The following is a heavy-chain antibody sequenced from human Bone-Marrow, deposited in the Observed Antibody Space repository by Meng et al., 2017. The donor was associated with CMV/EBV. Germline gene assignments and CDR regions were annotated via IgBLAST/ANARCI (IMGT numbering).Heavy chain of an antibody. J-gene: IGHJ4*02. CDR1: GFTFSSYA. D-gene: IGHD3-9*01. Sequence: GGSLRLSCAASGFTFSSYAMNWVRQAPGKGLEWISTISRSGSNTYYADSVKGRFTISRDNAKDSLYLHMNSLRAEDTAVYYCAKDQDSNCDWVPTQDYWGQGTLVTVSS. CDR2: ISRSGSNT. CDR3: AKDQDSNCDWVPTQDY. V-gene: IGHV3-48*03.